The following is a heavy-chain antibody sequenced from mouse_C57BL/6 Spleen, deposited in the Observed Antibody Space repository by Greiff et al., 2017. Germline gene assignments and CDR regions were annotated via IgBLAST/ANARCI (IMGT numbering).Heavy chain of an antibody. CDR2: INPYNGGT. Sequence: VQLQQSGPVLVKPGASVKMSCKASGYTFTDYYMNWVKQSHGKSLEWIGVINPYNGGTSYNQKFKGKATLTVDKSSSTAYMELNSLTSEDSAVYYCARGPTVDYAMDYWGQGTSVTVSS. V-gene: IGHV1-19*01. CDR1: GYTFTDYY. CDR3: ARGPTVDYAMDY. J-gene: IGHJ4*01. D-gene: IGHD1-1*01.